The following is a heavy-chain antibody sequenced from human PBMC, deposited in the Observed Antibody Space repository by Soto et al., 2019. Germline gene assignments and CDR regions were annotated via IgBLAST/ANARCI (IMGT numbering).Heavy chain of an antibody. Sequence: GESLKISCKGSGYSFTSYWIGWVRQMPGKGLEWMGIIYPGDSDTRYSPSFQGQVTISADKSISTAYLQWSSLKASDTAMYYWARHGLGYCSGGSCDEGAFDIWGQGTMVTVSS. CDR1: GYSFTSYW. CDR3: ARHGLGYCSGGSCDEGAFDI. D-gene: IGHD2-15*01. V-gene: IGHV5-51*01. CDR2: IYPGDSDT. J-gene: IGHJ3*02.